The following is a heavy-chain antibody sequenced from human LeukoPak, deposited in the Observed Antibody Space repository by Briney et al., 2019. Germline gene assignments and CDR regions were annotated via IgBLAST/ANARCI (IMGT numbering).Heavy chain of an antibody. D-gene: IGHD3-10*01. CDR3: ARGDSGSYRDFDY. V-gene: IGHV4-34*01. CDR2: INHSGST. CDR1: GGSISSYY. Sequence: PSETLSLTCTVSGGSISSYYWSWIRQPPGKGLEWIGEINHSGSTNYNPSLKSRVTISVDTSKNQFSLKLSSVTAADTAVYYCARGDSGSYRDFDYWGQGTLVTVSS. J-gene: IGHJ4*02.